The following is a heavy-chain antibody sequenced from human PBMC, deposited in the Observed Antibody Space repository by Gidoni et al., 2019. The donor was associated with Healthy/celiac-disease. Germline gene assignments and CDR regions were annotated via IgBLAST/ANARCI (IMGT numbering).Heavy chain of an antibody. V-gene: IGHV3-9*01. CDR3: ATDISYSSGWPNYYYYGMDV. Sequence: EVQLVESGGGWVQPGRSLRRCCTASGVNFEDYAMQGVRQAAGKGLEWVSGISSNSGSIGYADSVKGRFTISRDNAKNSLYLQMNSLRAEDTALYYCATDISYSSGWPNYYYYGMDVWGQGTTVTVSS. J-gene: IGHJ6*02. CDR1: GVNFEDYA. CDR2: ISSNSGSI. D-gene: IGHD6-19*01.